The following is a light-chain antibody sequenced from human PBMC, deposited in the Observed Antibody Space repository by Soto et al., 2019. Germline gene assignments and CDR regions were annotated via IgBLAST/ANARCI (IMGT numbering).Light chain of an antibody. CDR3: QQSYSTPRT. CDR2: AAS. CDR1: QSISTY. J-gene: IGKJ1*01. Sequence: IQMTQSPSSRSASVGDRVTITCRASQSISTYLSWYQQRPGKAPKLLIYAASSLQSGVPSRFSGSGSGKDFTLTISSLQPEDFATYDCQQSYSTPRTFGQGTKVDIK. V-gene: IGKV1-39*01.